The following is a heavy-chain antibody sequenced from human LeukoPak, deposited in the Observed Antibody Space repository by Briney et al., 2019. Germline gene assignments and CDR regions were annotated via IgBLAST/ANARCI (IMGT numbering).Heavy chain of an antibody. D-gene: IGHD3-22*01. CDR2: IYYSGST. Sequence: SETLSLTCSVSGGSISSSPYYWGWIRQPPGKGLEWIASIYYSGSTYYNPSLKSRVTISVDTSKNQFSLKLSSVTAADTAVYYCAGDSAYDSSGYPYWYFDLWGRGTLVTVSS. CDR1: GGSISSSPYY. J-gene: IGHJ2*01. CDR3: AGDSAYDSSGYPYWYFDL. V-gene: IGHV4-39*07.